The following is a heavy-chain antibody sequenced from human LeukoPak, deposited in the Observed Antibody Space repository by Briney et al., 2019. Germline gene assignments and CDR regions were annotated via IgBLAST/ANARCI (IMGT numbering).Heavy chain of an antibody. V-gene: IGHV1-2*02. CDR3: ARGTGGCRSIAVAGRGYFQH. CDR1: GYTFTGYY. CDR2: INPNSGGT. Sequence: ASVKVSCKASGYTFTGYYMHWVRQAPGQGLEWMGWINPNSGGTNYAQKFQGRVTMTRDTSISTAYMELSRLRSDDTAVYYCARGTGGCRSIAVAGRGYFQHWGQGTLVTVSS. D-gene: IGHD6-19*01. J-gene: IGHJ1*01.